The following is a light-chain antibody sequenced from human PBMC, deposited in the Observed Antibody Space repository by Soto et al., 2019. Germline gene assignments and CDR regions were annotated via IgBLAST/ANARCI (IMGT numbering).Light chain of an antibody. V-gene: IGKV3-11*01. J-gene: IGKJ1*01. CDR1: QSVSSY. CDR3: QQRRNWPRT. CDR2: DAS. Sequence: EVVLTQSPATLSLSPGERATLSCRASQSVSSYLAWYQHKPGQAPRLLIYDASNRATGIPARFSGSGSGTDFTLTISSLEPEDFAVYYCQQRRNWPRTFGQGTKVDIK.